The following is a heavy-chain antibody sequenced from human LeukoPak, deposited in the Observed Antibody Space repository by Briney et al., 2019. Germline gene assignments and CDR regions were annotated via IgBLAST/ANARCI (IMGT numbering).Heavy chain of an antibody. CDR2: IRYDGSNK. V-gene: IGHV3-30*02. CDR3: AKDWTYYFDY. CDR1: GFSSFA. Sequence: PGGSLRLSCAASGFSSFAMNWVRQAPGKGLEWVAFIRYDGSNKYYADSVKGRFTTSRDNSKNTLYLQMNSLRAEDTAVYYCAKDWTYYFDYWGQGTLVTVSS. J-gene: IGHJ4*02. D-gene: IGHD3/OR15-3a*01.